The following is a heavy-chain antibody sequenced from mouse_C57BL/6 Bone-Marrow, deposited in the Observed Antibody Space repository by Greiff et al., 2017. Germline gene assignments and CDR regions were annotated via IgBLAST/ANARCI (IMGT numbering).Heavy chain of an antibody. D-gene: IGHD2-13*01. Sequence: VQLVESGAELARPGASVKLSCNASGYTFTSYGISWVKQRTGQGLEWIGEIYPGSGHTYYNAKFKGKATLTAAKSSSTAYMELRSLTSEDSAVYFCATGDSTGRASDYWGQGTSLTVSS. CDR1: GYTFTSYG. J-gene: IGHJ2*02. CDR3: ATGDSTGRASDY. V-gene: IGHV1-81*01. CDR2: IYPGSGHT.